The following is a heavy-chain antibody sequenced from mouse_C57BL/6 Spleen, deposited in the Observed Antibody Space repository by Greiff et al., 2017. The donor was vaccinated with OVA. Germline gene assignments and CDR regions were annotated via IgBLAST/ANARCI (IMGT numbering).Heavy chain of an antibody. Sequence: QVQLQQPGAELVKPGASVKMSCKASGYTFTSYWITWVKQRPGQGLEWIGDIYHGSGSTNYNEKFKSKATLTVDTSSSTAYMQLSSLTSEDSAVYYCARSRGYYGSSLYYFDYWGQGTTLTVSS. D-gene: IGHD1-1*01. J-gene: IGHJ2*01. V-gene: IGHV1-55*01. CDR2: IYHGSGST. CDR1: GYTFTSYW. CDR3: ARSRGYYGSSLYYFDY.